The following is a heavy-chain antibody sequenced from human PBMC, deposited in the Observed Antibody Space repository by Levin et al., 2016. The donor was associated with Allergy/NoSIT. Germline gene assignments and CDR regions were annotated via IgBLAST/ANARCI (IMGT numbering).Heavy chain of an antibody. CDR1: GFTLGSYA. V-gene: IGHV3-48*01. D-gene: IGHD2-2*01. CDR2: ISSSSSTK. J-gene: IGHJ6*03. CDR3: ARYCGNATSCDEAHPSSEKSVDMDV. Sequence: GESLKISCAASGFTLGSYAMNWVRQAPGKGPEWISYISSSSSTKYYADSVKGRFTISRDNSKSTLYLQMNSLRAEDTATYYCARYCGNATSCDEAHPSSEKSVDMDVWGKGTTVTVSS.